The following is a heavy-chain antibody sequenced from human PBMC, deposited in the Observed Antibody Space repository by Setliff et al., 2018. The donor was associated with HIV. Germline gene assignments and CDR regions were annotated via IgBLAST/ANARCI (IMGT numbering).Heavy chain of an antibody. CDR1: GFTFTNAW. CDR2: IKGRSDGGAT. Sequence: GGSLRLSCVASGFTFTNAWMSWVRQAPGKGLEWVGRIKGRSDGGATDYAAPVKGRFTISRDDSRNTLFLQMNSLQTEDTAVYYCTTEDGTYMYYFDYWGLGTLVTVSS. CDR3: TTEDGTYMYYFDY. D-gene: IGHD1-1*01. J-gene: IGHJ4*02. V-gene: IGHV3-15*01.